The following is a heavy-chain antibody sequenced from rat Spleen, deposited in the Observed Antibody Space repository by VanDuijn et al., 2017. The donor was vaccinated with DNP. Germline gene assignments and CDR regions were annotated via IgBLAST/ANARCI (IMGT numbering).Heavy chain of an antibody. Sequence: EVQLQESGPGLVKPSQSLSLTCSVTGYSITSSYRWNWIRKFPGNKMEWIGHINYSGSTSYHPSLRSRISITRDTSKNQFFLQLNSVTTEDTATYYCASYYFDGHSAMDAWGQGTSVTVSS. CDR2: INYSGST. CDR3: ASYYFDGHSAMDA. CDR1: GYSITSSY. J-gene: IGHJ4*01. D-gene: IGHD1-12*03. V-gene: IGHV3-1*01.